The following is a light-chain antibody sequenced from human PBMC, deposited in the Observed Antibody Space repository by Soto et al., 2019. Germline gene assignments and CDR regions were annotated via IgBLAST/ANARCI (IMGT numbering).Light chain of an antibody. CDR2: LNSYGSH. CDR3: QTWGSGIVV. CDR1: SGHSNYA. V-gene: IGLV4-69*01. Sequence: QLVLTQSPSASASLGASVKLTCTLSSGHSNYAIAWHQQQSEKGPRYLMKLNSYGSHSKGDGIPDRFSGSSSGAERYLTISSRQAEDEADYYCQTWGSGIVVFGGGTKLTVL. J-gene: IGLJ2*01.